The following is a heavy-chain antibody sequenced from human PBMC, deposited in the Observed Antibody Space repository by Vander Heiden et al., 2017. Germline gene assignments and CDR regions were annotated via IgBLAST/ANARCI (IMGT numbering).Heavy chain of an antibody. CDR1: GFTFSSYA. CDR3: AKDLRRADVF. D-gene: IGHD3-16*01. Sequence: AASGFTFSSYAMSWVSQAPGKGLEWVSAISGSGGSTYYADSVKGRFTISRDNSKNTLYLQMNSLRAEDTAVYYCAKDLRRADVFWGQGTLVTVSS. V-gene: IGHV3-23*01. J-gene: IGHJ4*02. CDR2: ISGSGGST.